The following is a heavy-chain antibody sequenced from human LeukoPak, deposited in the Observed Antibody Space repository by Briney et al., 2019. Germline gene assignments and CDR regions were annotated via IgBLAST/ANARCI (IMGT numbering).Heavy chain of an antibody. Sequence: PSETLSLTCTVSGGSISNYYWSWIRQPAGKGLERIGRIFITGSTNYNPSLKSRVTMSIATSKNQFSLRLSSVTTADTAVYYCARAPPVLAHFDIWGQGTMVTVSS. D-gene: IGHD3-3*01. CDR2: IFITGST. J-gene: IGHJ3*02. V-gene: IGHV4-4*07. CDR1: GGSISNYY. CDR3: ARAPPVLAHFDI.